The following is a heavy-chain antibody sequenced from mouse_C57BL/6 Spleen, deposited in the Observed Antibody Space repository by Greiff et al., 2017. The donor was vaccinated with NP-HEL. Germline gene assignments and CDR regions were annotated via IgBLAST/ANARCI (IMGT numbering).Heavy chain of an antibody. V-gene: IGHV1-55*01. CDR3: ALIYYDYDEGYYYAMDY. CDR2: IYPGSGST. D-gene: IGHD2-4*01. CDR1: GYTFTSYW. J-gene: IGHJ4*01. Sequence: QVQLQQPGAELVKPGASVKMSCKASGYTFTSYWITWVKQRPGQGLEWIGDIYPGSGSTNYNEKFKSKATLTVDTSSSTAYMQLSSLTSEDSAVYYCALIYYDYDEGYYYAMDYWGQGTSVTVSS.